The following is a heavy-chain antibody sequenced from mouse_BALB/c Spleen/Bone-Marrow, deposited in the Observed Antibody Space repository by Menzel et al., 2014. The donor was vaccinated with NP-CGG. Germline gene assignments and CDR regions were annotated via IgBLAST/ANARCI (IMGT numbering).Heavy chain of an antibody. CDR2: INPDSSTI. Sequence: EVQLVESGGGLVQPGGSLKLSCAASGFDFSRYWMTWVRQAPGKGLEWIGEINPDSSTINYTPSLKDKFIISRDNAKNALYLQMSRVRSEDTALYYCARPGYYGYQDVWGAGTTVTVSS. CDR3: ARPGYYGYQDV. D-gene: IGHD1-2*01. V-gene: IGHV4-1*02. CDR1: GFDFSRYW. J-gene: IGHJ1*01.